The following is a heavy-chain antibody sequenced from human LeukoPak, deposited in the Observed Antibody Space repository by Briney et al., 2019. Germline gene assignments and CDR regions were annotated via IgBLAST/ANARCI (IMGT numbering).Heavy chain of an antibody. CDR1: GFTFSSYG. V-gene: IGHV3-30*02. CDR3: ARGQVNIVGAATLLDY. CDR2: IRYDGSNK. D-gene: IGHD1-26*01. J-gene: IGHJ4*02. Sequence: GGSLRLSCAASGFTFSSYGMHWVRQAPGKGLEWVAFIRYDGSNKYYADSVKGRFTISRDNSKNTLYLQMNSLRAEDTAVYYCARGQVNIVGAATLLDYWGQGTLVTVSS.